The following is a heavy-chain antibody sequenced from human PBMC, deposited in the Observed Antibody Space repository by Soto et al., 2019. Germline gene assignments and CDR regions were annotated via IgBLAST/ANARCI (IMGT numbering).Heavy chain of an antibody. CDR3: ARGRSHYGAGSLNWFDP. V-gene: IGHV4-34*01. Sequence: PSETLSLTCGVSGGSFSGYYWSWLRQPPGKGLEWIGEITAGGTTDSNPALKSRVTLSVDTSKKQFSLTMTSVTAADTALYYCARGRSHYGAGSLNWFDPWGHGTQVTVSS. CDR2: ITAGGTT. CDR1: GGSFSGYY. J-gene: IGHJ5*02. D-gene: IGHD3-10*01.